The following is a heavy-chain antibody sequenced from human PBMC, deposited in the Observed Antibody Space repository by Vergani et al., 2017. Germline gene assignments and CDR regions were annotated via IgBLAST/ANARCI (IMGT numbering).Heavy chain of an antibody. Sequence: QVQLQQWGAGLLKTSETLSHTCAVYGGSFSGYYWSWIRQPPGKGLEWIGEINHSGSTNYNPSLQLRVTISVDTSKNQFSLKLSSVTAADTAVYYCARVVSDWWGQGTLVTVSS. CDR3: ARVVSDW. CDR2: INHSGST. J-gene: IGHJ4*02. D-gene: IGHD3/OR15-3a*01. V-gene: IGHV4-34*01. CDR1: GGSFSGYY.